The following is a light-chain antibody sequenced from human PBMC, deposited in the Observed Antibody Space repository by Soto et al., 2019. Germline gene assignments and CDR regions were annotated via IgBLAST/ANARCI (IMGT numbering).Light chain of an antibody. Sequence: EIVLTQSPVTLSLSPGERATLSCRASQSVSNNLAWYQQKPGQAPRLLIYAASSRATGIPARFSGSGSGTEFTLTISSLQSEDFAVYYCQQYNNWPPRTFGQGTKVEMK. CDR2: AAS. V-gene: IGKV3-15*01. CDR3: QQYNNWPPRT. CDR1: QSVSNN. J-gene: IGKJ1*01.